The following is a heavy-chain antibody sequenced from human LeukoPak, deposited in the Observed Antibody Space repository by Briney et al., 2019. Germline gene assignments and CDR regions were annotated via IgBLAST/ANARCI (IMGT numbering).Heavy chain of an antibody. J-gene: IGHJ5*02. CDR2: IYYSGST. Sequence: SETLSLTCTVSGGSISSYHWSWIRQPPGKGLEWIGYIYYSGSTNYNPSLKSRVTISVDTSKNQFSLKLSSVTAADTAVYYCARAPPYSSSPGGFDPWGQGTLVTVSS. CDR1: GGSISSYH. V-gene: IGHV4-59*01. D-gene: IGHD6-6*01. CDR3: ARAPPYSSSPGGFDP.